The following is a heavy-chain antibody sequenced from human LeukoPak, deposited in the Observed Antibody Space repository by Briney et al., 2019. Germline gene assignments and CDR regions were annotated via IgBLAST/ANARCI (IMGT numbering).Heavy chain of an antibody. Sequence: GGSLRLSCAASGFAFNSYWMTWVRQAPGKGLEWVADIKQDGSDKYYAGSVKGRFTISRDNAKNSLYLQMNSLRAEDTAVYFCARYNSAWKTDDYWGQGTLVTVSS. J-gene: IGHJ4*02. CDR2: IKQDGSDK. D-gene: IGHD6-19*01. V-gene: IGHV3-7*03. CDR1: GFAFNSYW. CDR3: ARYNSAWKTDDY.